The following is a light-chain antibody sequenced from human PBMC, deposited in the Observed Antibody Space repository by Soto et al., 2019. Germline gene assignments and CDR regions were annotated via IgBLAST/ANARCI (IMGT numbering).Light chain of an antibody. J-gene: IGKJ2*01. CDR1: QSVTSGY. V-gene: IGKV3-20*01. CDR2: GAS. Sequence: EIVLTQSPGTLSLSPVERATLSCRASQSVTSGYLGWYQQKPGQAPRLLIYGASSRATGISDRFSGSGSGTDFTLTISRLEPEDFAVYYCQQYATSPPMYTFGQGTKVEIK. CDR3: QQYATSPPMYT.